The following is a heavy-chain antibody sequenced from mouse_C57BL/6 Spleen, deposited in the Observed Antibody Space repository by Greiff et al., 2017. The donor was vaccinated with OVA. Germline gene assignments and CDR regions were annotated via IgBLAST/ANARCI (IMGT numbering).Heavy chain of an antibody. Sequence: VQLQQSGTELVKPGASVKLSCKASGYTFTSYWMHWVKQRPGQGLEWIGNINPSNGGTNYNEKFKRKATLPVDKSSSTAYMQLSSLTSVDSAVYYCAGSREIISTVVEEFAYWGQGTLVTVSA. D-gene: IGHD1-1*01. CDR3: AGSREIISTVVEEFAY. CDR2: INPSNGGT. V-gene: IGHV1-53*01. CDR1: GYTFTSYW. J-gene: IGHJ3*01.